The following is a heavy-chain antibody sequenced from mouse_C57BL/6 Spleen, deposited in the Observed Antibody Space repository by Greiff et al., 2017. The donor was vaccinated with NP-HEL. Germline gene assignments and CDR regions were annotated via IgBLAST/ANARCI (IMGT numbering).Heavy chain of an antibody. J-gene: IGHJ2*01. CDR1: GYTFTDYN. V-gene: IGHV1-18*01. D-gene: IGHD2-4*01. Sequence: DVKLQESGPELVKPGASVKIPCKASGYTFTDYNMDWVKQSHGKSLEWIGDINPNNGGTIYNQKFKGKATLTVDKSSSTAYMELRSLTSEDTAVYYCARRDYDGGAFDYWGQGTTLTVSS. CDR3: ARRDYDGGAFDY. CDR2: INPNNGGT.